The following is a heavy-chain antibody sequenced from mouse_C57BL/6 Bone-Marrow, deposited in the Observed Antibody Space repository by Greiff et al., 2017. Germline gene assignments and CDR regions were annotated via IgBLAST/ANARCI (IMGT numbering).Heavy chain of an antibody. J-gene: IGHJ1*03. CDR3: ARPYYSNYWYFDV. Sequence: QVQLQQPGAELVKPGASVKMSCKASGYTFTSYWITWVKQRPGQGLEWMGDIYPGSGSTNYNEKFKSKATLTVDTSSSTAYMQLSSLTSEDSAFYYCARPYYSNYWYFDVWGTGTTVTVSS. D-gene: IGHD2-5*01. CDR2: IYPGSGST. CDR1: GYTFTSYW. V-gene: IGHV1-55*01.